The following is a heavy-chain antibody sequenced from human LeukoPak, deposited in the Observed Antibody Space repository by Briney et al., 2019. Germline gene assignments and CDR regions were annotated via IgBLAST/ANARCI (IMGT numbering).Heavy chain of an antibody. V-gene: IGHV3-23*01. CDR3: ANLTPDSTTPTDF. J-gene: IGHJ4*02. D-gene: IGHD1-1*01. CDR1: GASISSYY. Sequence: PSETLSLTCTVSGASISSYYWSWIRQPAGKGLEWVASISRSGSTPYYTASVKGRFTISRDNSKNTLFLQMNSLRAGDTAVYYCANLTPDSTTPTDFWGQGTLVTVSS. CDR2: ISRSGSTP.